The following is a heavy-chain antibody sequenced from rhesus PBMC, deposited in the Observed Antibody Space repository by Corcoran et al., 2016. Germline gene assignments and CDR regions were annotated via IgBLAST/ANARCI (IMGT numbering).Heavy chain of an antibody. CDR2: IYWDDEK. CDR1: GFSISTSGMG. V-gene: IGHV2-174*01. CDR3: ARSLGVYGLDS. D-gene: IGHD3-34*01. Sequence: QVTLKESGPALVKPTQTLTLTCTFSGFSISTSGMGVGWIRQPPGKALEWLALIYWDDEKYYSTSLKSRLTISKDTSQNQVVLTMTNMDPVDTATYYCARSLGVYGLDSWGQGVVVTVSS. J-gene: IGHJ6*01.